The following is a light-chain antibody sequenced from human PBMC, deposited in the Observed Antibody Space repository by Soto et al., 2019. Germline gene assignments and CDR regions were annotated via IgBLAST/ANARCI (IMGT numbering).Light chain of an antibody. V-gene: IGKV1-27*01. CDR3: QIYSSAPWT. Sequence: DIQMTQSPSSLSASVGDRVTITCRPSQASSYYLAWYQHKPWKAPKLLLYAASVLQSGVPSRFSGSGSGTHVALTISGLQPEDIATYCCQIYSSAPWTFGQGTQVQIK. CDR1: QASSYY. CDR2: AAS. J-gene: IGKJ1*01.